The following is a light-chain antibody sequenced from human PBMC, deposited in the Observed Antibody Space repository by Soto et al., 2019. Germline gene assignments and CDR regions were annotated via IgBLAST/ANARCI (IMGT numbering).Light chain of an antibody. CDR1: QSVGTW. J-gene: IGKJ3*01. CDR3: EQSKCMPWR. CDR2: GAS. V-gene: IGKV1-5*01. Sequence: RIIQTTSTLSASVGGGVTITCRASQSVGTWVAWYQQKPGKAPKLLIYGASNLESGVPSRFSGSGSGTEFTLTITTLQPDDFTTYWCEQSKCMPWRFGP.